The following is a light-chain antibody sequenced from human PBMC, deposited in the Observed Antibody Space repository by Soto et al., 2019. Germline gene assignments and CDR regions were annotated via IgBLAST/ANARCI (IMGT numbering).Light chain of an antibody. CDR2: GAS. J-gene: IGKJ3*01. CDR1: QSVSSSY. V-gene: IGKV3-20*01. Sequence: EIVLTQSPGTLSLFPGERATLSCRASQSVSSSYLAWYQQKPGQAPRLLIYGASTRATGIPDRFSGSGSGTDFTLTISKPAPEDFAVYYCQQYGSFTFGPGTKVDFK. CDR3: QQYGSFT.